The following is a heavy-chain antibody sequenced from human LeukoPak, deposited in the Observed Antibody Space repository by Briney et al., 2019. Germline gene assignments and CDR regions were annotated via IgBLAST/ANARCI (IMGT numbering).Heavy chain of an antibody. Sequence: NPSETLSLTCTVSGGSISSGNKYWSWIRQPAGKGLEWIGRIYTSGSTNYNPSLKSRVTISVDTSKNQFSLKLSSVTAADTAVYYCAGFHIVGAHNYYYYYMDVWGKGTTVTISS. V-gene: IGHV4-61*02. CDR1: GGSISSGNKY. CDR3: AGFHIVGAHNYYYYYMDV. D-gene: IGHD1-26*01. J-gene: IGHJ6*03. CDR2: IYTSGST.